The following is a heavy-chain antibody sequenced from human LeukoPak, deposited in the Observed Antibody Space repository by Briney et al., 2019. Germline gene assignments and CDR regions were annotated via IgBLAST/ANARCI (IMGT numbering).Heavy chain of an antibody. CDR3: AKDPRVYSSSWWFDY. Sequence: PGGSLRLSCAASGFTFSGFAMSWVRQAPGKGLEWVAFIRFDGSNEYYAESVKGRFTISRDNSKNTLYLQMSDLRAEDTALYSCAKDPRVYSSSWWFDYWGQGTLVTVSS. D-gene: IGHD6-13*01. J-gene: IGHJ4*02. V-gene: IGHV3-30*02. CDR1: GFTFSGFA. CDR2: IRFDGSNE.